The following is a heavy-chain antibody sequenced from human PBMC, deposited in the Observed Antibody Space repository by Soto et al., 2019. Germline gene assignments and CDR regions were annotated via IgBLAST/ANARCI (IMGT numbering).Heavy chain of an antibody. D-gene: IGHD3-22*01. J-gene: IGHJ3*02. CDR3: ARDRRLQYYDSSGYYLFDI. Sequence: PSQTLSLTCAISGDSVSSNSAACNWIRQSPSRGLEWLGRTYYRSKWYNDYAVSVKSRITINPDTSKNQFSLQLNSVTPEDTAVYYCARDRRLQYYDSSGYYLFDIWGQGTMVTVSS. CDR2: TYYRSKWYN. V-gene: IGHV6-1*01. CDR1: GDSVSSNSAA.